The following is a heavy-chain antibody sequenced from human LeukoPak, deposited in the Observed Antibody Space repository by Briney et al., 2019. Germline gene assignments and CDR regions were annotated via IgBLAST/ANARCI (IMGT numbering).Heavy chain of an antibody. CDR2: INPNSGGT. J-gene: IGHJ4*02. CDR1: GYTFNSYY. Sequence: ASVKVSCKASGYTFNSYYMHWVRQAPGQGLEWMGWINPNSGGTNYAQKFQGRVTMTRDTSISTAYMELSRLRSDDTAVYYCARDRQRYSSSSFDYWGQGTLVTVSS. D-gene: IGHD6-6*01. CDR3: ARDRQRYSSSSFDY. V-gene: IGHV1-2*02.